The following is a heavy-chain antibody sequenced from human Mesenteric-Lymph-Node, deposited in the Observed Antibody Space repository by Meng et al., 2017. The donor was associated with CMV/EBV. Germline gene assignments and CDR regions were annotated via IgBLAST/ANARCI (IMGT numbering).Heavy chain of an antibody. CDR2: FSGGGSST. J-gene: IGHJ4*02. V-gene: IGHV3-23*03. D-gene: IGHD3-22*01. Sequence: FRSSALSWVRPSPVKGLEWVSVFSGGGSSTYYADSVKGRFTISRDNSKNTLYLQMNSLRAEDTAVYYCAKVSVDDSSGYYNSYYFDYWGQGTLVTVSS. CDR1: FRSSA. CDR3: AKVSVDDSSGYYNSYYFDY.